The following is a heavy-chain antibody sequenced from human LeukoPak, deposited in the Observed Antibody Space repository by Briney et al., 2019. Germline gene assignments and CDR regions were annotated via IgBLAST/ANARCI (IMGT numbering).Heavy chain of an antibody. CDR1: GFTFEDHS. Sequence: GGSLRLSCVVSGFTFEDHSMHWVRQAPGKGLEWVANIKQDGSERYYVDSVKGRFTISRDNAKNSLYLQMNSLRAEDTAVYYCARDPSVFGYFDSWGQGTLVTVSS. D-gene: IGHD3-10*01. V-gene: IGHV3-7*01. CDR3: ARDPSVFGYFDS. J-gene: IGHJ4*02. CDR2: IKQDGSER.